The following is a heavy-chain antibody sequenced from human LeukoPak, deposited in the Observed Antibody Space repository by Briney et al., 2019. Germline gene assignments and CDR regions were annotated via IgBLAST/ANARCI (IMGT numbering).Heavy chain of an antibody. Sequence: SVKVSCNVSGGTFSSYAISWVRQAPGQGLEWMGRIIPIFGTANYARKFQGRVWITTDESTSPASMELSSLRSEDTAVYYCASLPYYDYVWGSYLDAFDIWGQGTMVTVSS. D-gene: IGHD3-16*01. J-gene: IGHJ3*02. CDR3: ASLPYYDYVWGSYLDAFDI. CDR1: GGTFSSYA. V-gene: IGHV1-69*05. CDR2: IIPIFGTA.